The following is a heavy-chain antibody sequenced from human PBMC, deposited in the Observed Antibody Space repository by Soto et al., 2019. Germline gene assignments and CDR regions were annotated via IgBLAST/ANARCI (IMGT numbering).Heavy chain of an antibody. CDR1: GYTFTNYG. CDR2: ISAYKGNT. Sequence: ASVKVSCKASGYTFTNYGISWVRQAPGQGLEWMGWISAYKGNTNYAQKLQGRVTMTRDTSTSTAYMELRSLRSDDTAVYYCASRSGQLPYYFDYWGQGSLVTVCS. J-gene: IGHJ4*02. D-gene: IGHD6-6*01. CDR3: ASRSGQLPYYFDY. V-gene: IGHV1-18*01.